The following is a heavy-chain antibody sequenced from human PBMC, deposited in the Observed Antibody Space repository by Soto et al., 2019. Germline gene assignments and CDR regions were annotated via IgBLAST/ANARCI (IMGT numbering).Heavy chain of an antibody. CDR2: ISYDGDNK. V-gene: IGHV3-30-3*01. CDR1: GFIFSDYA. D-gene: IGHD6-19*01. J-gene: IGHJ4*02. CDR3: TRARRDQWLAEGH. Sequence: GGSLTLSCAASGFIFSDYAMHWVRQAPGKGLEWVAVISYDGDNKYYAEAVKGRFTISRDNSWSTVYLQMNSLRVEDTAVYYCTRARRDQWLAEGHWGQGTLVTVSS.